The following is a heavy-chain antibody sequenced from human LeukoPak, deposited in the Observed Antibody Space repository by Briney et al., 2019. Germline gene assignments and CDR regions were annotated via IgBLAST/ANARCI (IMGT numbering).Heavy chain of an antibody. D-gene: IGHD3-10*01. CDR3: ARGEVLLWFGELFL. Sequence: SETLSLTCAVYGGSFSGYYWSWIRQPPGKGLEWIGEINHSGSTNYNPSLKSRVTISVDTSKNQFSLKLSSVTAADTAVYYCARGEVLLWFGELFLWGQGTLVTASS. J-gene: IGHJ4*02. V-gene: IGHV4-34*01. CDR1: GGSFSGYY. CDR2: INHSGST.